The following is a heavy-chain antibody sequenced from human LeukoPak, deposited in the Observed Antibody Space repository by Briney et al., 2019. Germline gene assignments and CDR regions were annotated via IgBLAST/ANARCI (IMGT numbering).Heavy chain of an antibody. D-gene: IGHD3-10*01. CDR1: GGSISSGGYY. CDR2: IYYSGST. CDR3: ARLQVLLGSGSFSFDY. J-gene: IGHJ4*02. Sequence: SETLSLTCTVSGGSISSGGYYWSWIRQHPGKGLEWIGYIYYSGSTYYNPSLKSRVTISVDTSKNQFSLKLSSVTAADTAVYYWARLQVLLGSGSFSFDYWGQGTLVTVSS. V-gene: IGHV4-31*03.